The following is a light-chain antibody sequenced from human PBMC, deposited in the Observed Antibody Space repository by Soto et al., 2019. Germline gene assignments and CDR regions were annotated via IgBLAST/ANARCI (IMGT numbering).Light chain of an antibody. CDR2: GNS. CDR3: QSYDSSLNGGV. CDR1: SSNIGAGYD. Sequence: QSVLTQPPSVSGAPGQRVTISCTGSSSNIGAGYDGHWYQQLPGTAPKLLIYGNSNRPSGVPDRFSGSKSGTSASLAITGLQAEDEADYYCQSYDSSLNGGVFGGGTKLTVL. V-gene: IGLV1-40*01. J-gene: IGLJ3*02.